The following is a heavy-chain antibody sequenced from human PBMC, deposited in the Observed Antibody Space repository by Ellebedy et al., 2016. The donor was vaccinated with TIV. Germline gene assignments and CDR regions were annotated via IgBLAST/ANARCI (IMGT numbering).Heavy chain of an antibody. V-gene: IGHV3-30*18. J-gene: IGHJ4*02. D-gene: IGHD3-22*01. CDR2: ISYDGSNK. CDR3: AKGPGYYDSSGYYVGD. Sequence: GRSLRLSXAASGFTFSSYGMHWVRQAPGKGLEWVAVISYDGSNKYYADSVKGRFTISRDNSKNTLYLQMNSLRAEDTAVYYCAKGPGYYDSSGYYVGDWGQGTLVTVSS. CDR1: GFTFSSYG.